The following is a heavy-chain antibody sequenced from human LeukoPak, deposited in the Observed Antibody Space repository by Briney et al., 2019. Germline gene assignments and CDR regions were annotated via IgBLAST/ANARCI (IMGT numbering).Heavy chain of an antibody. CDR3: ARDYDSSGPLYYYYGMDV. CDR1: GGSISSSSYY. CDR2: IYYSGST. D-gene: IGHD3-22*01. Sequence: SETLSLTCTVSGGSISSSSYYWGWIRQPPGKGLEWIGSIYYSGSTYYNPSLKSRVTISVDTSKNQFSLKLSSVTAADTAVYYCARDYDSSGPLYYYYGMDVWGQGTTVTVSS. V-gene: IGHV4-39*07. J-gene: IGHJ6*02.